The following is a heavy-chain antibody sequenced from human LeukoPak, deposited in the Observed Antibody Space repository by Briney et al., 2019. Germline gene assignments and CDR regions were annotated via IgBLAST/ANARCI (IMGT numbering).Heavy chain of an antibody. CDR1: GFTFSSYA. CDR2: ITASGGNT. D-gene: IGHD5-18*01. J-gene: IGHJ4*02. CDR3: AKRNGYSYGRYYFDY. V-gene: IGHV3-23*01. Sequence: GGSLRLSCAASGFTFSSYAMGWVRQAPGKGLEWVSAITASGGNTYYADSVKGRFTISRDNSKNTLYLQVNSLRAEDTAVYYCAKRNGYSYGRYYFDYWGQGTLVTVSS.